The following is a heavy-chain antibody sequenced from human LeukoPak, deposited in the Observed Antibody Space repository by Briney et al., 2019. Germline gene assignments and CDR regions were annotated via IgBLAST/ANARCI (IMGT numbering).Heavy chain of an antibody. Sequence: PGGSLRLSCAASGFTLSSYSMNWVRQAPGKGLEWVSYISSSSSTIYYADSVKGRFTISRDNAKNSLYLQMNSLGAEDTAVYYCARDDNGDYAPSYYYGMDVWGQGTAVTVSS. CDR3: ARDDNGDYAPSYYYGMDV. CDR1: GFTLSSYS. D-gene: IGHD4-17*01. CDR2: ISSSSSTI. J-gene: IGHJ6*02. V-gene: IGHV3-48*04.